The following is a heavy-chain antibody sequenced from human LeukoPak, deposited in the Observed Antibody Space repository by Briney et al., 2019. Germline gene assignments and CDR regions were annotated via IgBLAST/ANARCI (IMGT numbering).Heavy chain of an antibody. J-gene: IGHJ4*02. CDR2: ISAYNGNA. CDR1: GYTFTSFG. V-gene: IGHV1-18*01. Sequence: ASVKVSCKASGYTFTSFGFTWVRQAPGQGLEWMGWISAYNGNANYAQKLQGRVTMTTDTSTSTAYMELRSLRSDDTAVYYCARDTDPYYDSSGYYFWPYYFDYWGQGTLVTVSS. CDR3: ARDTDPYYDSSGYYFWPYYFDY. D-gene: IGHD3-22*01.